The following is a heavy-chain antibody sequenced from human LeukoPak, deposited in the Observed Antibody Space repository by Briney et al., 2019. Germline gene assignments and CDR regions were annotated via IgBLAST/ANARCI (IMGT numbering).Heavy chain of an antibody. D-gene: IGHD6-19*01. CDR1: GGSISSYY. Sequence: SGTLSLTCTVSGGSISSYYWSWIRQPPGKGLEWIGYIYCSGSTNYNPSLKSRVTISVDTSKNQFSLKLSSVTAADTAVYYCARGPPDSSGWYVGWGQGTLVTVSS. CDR3: ARGPPDSSGWYVG. J-gene: IGHJ4*02. V-gene: IGHV4-59*01. CDR2: IYCSGST.